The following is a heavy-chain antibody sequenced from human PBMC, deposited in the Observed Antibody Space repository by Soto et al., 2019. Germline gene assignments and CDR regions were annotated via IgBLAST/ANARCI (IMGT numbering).Heavy chain of an antibody. V-gene: IGHV4-59*01. J-gene: IGHJ4*02. D-gene: IGHD2-15*01. CDR2: IYYSGST. Sequence: QVQLQESGPGLVKPSETLSLTCTVSGGSISSYYWSWIRQPPGKGLEWIGYIYYSGSTNYNPSLKSRVTISVDTSKNQFSLKLSSVTAADTAVYYCARGVVVVAAFFDYWGQGTLVTVSS. CDR1: GGSISSYY. CDR3: ARGVVVVAAFFDY.